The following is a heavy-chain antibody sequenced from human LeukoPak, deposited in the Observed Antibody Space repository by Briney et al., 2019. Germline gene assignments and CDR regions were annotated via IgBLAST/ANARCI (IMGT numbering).Heavy chain of an antibody. CDR3: AKDTRRFSSGYYLFDY. CDR2: ISYDGSNK. V-gene: IGHV3-30*18. CDR1: GFTFSSYG. Sequence: PGGSLRHSCAASGFTFSSYGMHWVRQAPGKGLEWVAVISYDGSNKYYADSVKGRFTISRDNSKNTLYLQMNSLRAEDTAVYYCAKDTRRFSSGYYLFDYWGQGTLVTVSS. D-gene: IGHD3-22*01. J-gene: IGHJ4*02.